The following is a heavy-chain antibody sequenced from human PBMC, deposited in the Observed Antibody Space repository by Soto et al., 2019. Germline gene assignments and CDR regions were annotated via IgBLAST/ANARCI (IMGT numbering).Heavy chain of an antibody. D-gene: IGHD5-12*01. V-gene: IGHV3-73*01. Sequence: LRLSCAASGFTFSGSAMHWVRQASGKGLEWVGRIRSKANSYATAYAASVKGRFTISRDDSKNTAYLQMNSLKTEDTAVYYCTIPYRGYDYSSGMDVWGQGTPVTV. CDR2: IRSKANSYAT. CDR3: TIPYRGYDYSSGMDV. CDR1: GFTFSGSA. J-gene: IGHJ6*02.